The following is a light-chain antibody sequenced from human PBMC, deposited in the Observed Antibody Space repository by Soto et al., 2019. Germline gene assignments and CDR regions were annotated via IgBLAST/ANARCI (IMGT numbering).Light chain of an antibody. CDR2: EVY. Sequence: QSALTQPASLSGSPGKSITISCNGTSSDIGSYDLVSWYQQHPGKAPKLTIYEVYKRPSGVSNRFAGSKSGNTASLPISGLQAEDDADYFCRSFGSSVTIFGGGTKLTVL. V-gene: IGLV2-23*02. CDR3: RSFGSSVTI. CDR1: SSDIGSYDL. J-gene: IGLJ2*01.